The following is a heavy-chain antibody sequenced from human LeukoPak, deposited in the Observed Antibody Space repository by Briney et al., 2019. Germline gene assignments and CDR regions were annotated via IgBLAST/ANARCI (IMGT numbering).Heavy chain of an antibody. D-gene: IGHD2-2*01. CDR1: SGSISSYY. V-gene: IGHV4-59*01. CDR2: IYYSGST. J-gene: IGHJ6*02. Sequence: SETLSLTCTVSSGSISSYYWSWIRQPPGKGLEWIGYIYYSGSTNYNPSLKSRVTISVDTSKNQFSLKLSSVTAADTAVYYCAREVGRTNYYYYGMDVWGQGTTVTVSS. CDR3: AREVGRTNYYYYGMDV.